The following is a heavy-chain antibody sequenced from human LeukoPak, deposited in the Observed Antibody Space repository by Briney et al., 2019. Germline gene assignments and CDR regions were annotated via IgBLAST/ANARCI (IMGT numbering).Heavy chain of an antibody. CDR3: AKAPYLQAAAGNDP. D-gene: IGHD6-13*01. J-gene: IGHJ5*02. CDR1: GFTFSSYA. CDR2: IIGSGGST. V-gene: IGHV3-23*01. Sequence: GGSLRLSCAASGFTFSSYAMSWVRQAPGKGLEWVSAIIGSGGSTYYADSVKGRFTISRDNSKNTLYLQMNSLRAEDTAVYYCAKAPYLQAAAGNDPWGQGTLVTVSS.